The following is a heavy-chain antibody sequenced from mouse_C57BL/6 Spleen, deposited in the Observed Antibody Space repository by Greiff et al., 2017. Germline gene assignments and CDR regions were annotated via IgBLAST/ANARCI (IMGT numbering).Heavy chain of an antibody. J-gene: IGHJ3*01. CDR2: IWWDDDK. CDR3: ARIIDYGSSPWFAY. Sequence: QVTLKVSGPGILQPSQTLSLTCSFSGFSLSTFGLGVGWIRQPSGKCLEWLAHIWWDDDKYYNPALKSRLTISKDTSKHQVFLKIANVDTADTATYYCARIIDYGSSPWFAYWGQGTLGTGSA. V-gene: IGHV8-8*01. D-gene: IGHD1-1*01. CDR1: GFSLSTFGLG.